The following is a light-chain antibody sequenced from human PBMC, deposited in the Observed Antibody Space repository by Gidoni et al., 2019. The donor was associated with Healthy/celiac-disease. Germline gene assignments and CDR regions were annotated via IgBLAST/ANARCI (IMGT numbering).Light chain of an antibody. Sequence: VMTQSPDSRPASLGERATINCQSSQSCLCSSNNKNYLAWYQQKPGQPPTLLIYWASTREAGVPDRFSGSGSGTDFTLTISSLQAEDVAVYYCQQYYSTPYTFGQGTKLEIK. J-gene: IGKJ2*01. CDR2: WAS. CDR1: QSCLCSSNNKNY. CDR3: QQYYSTPYT. V-gene: IGKV4-1*01.